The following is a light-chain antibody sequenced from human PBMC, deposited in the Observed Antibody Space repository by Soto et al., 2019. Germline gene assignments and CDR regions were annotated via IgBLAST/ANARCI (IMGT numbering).Light chain of an antibody. CDR3: GSYRSGTTLI. CDR2: EVA. V-gene: IGLV2-14*01. J-gene: IGLJ2*01. Sequence: HSVLTQPASVSGSLGQSITISCTGTSNNYVSWYQQHPGKAPKLMIDEVANRPSGVSNRFSGSKSGNTASLTISGLQAEDEADYYCGSYRSGTTLIFGGGTKLTVL. CDR1: SNNY.